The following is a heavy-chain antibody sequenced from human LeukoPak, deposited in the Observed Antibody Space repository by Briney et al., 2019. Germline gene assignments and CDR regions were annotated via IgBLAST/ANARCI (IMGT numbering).Heavy chain of an antibody. D-gene: IGHD4-17*01. J-gene: IGHJ3*02. Sequence: SETLSLTCTVSGGSISGYHWSWIRQPPGKGLEWIGYIYYSGSTNYNPSLKSRVTISVDTSKNQFSLILSSVTTANTAVYYCARRGGDYFAFDIWGQGTMVTISS. CDR3: ARRGGDYFAFDI. CDR2: IYYSGST. CDR1: GGSISGYH. V-gene: IGHV4-59*01.